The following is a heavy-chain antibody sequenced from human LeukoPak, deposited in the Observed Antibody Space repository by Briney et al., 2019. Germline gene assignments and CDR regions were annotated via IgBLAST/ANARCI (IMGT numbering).Heavy chain of an antibody. V-gene: IGHV1-69*05. Sequence: SVKVSCKASGGTFSSYAISWVRQAPGQGLEWMGGIIPIFGTANCAQKFQGRVTITTDESTSTAYMELSSLRSEDTAVYYCARSTVGATRLAFDYWGQGTLVTVSS. J-gene: IGHJ4*02. CDR2: IIPIFGTA. D-gene: IGHD1-26*01. CDR1: GGTFSSYA. CDR3: ARSTVGATRLAFDY.